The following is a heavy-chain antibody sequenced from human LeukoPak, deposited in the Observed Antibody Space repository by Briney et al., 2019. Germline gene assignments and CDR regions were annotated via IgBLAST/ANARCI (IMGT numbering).Heavy chain of an antibody. J-gene: IGHJ4*02. V-gene: IGHV4-34*01. CDR3: ARVDRHLGIRHFFDY. D-gene: IGHD7-27*01. CDR1: GGSFSGYY. Sequence: SETLSLTCAVYGGSFSGYYWGWIRQPPGKGLEWIGSISYSGSTYSNPSLKSRVAMSLDTSKNQFSLRLNFLTSADTAMYYCARVDRHLGIRHFFDYWGQGTLVIVSS. CDR2: ISYSGST.